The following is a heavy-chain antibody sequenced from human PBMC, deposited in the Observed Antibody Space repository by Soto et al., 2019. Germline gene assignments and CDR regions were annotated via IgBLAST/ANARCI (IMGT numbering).Heavy chain of an antibody. CDR2: INAGNGNT. V-gene: IGHV1-3*01. Sequence: ASVKVSCKASGYTVTSYAMHWVRQAPGQRLEWMGWINAGNGNTKYSQKFQGRVTITRDTSASTAYMELSSLRSEDTAVYYCASSIVVVTALAYWGQGTLVTVSS. J-gene: IGHJ4*02. D-gene: IGHD2-21*02. CDR3: ASSIVVVTALAY. CDR1: GYTVTSYA.